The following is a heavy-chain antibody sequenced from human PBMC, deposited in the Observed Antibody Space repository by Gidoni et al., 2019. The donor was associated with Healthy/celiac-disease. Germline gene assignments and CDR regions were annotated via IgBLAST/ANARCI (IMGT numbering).Heavy chain of an antibody. J-gene: IGHJ4*02. D-gene: IGHD3-22*01. CDR3: ARPMYYYDSSGYRELYYFDY. Sequence: EVQLVQSGAEVKKPGESLKISCKGSGYSFTSYWIGWVRQMPGKGLEWMGIIYPGDSDTRYSPSFQGQVTISADKSISTAYLQWSSLKASDTAMYYCARPMYYYDSSGYRELYYFDYWGREPWPPSPQ. V-gene: IGHV5-51*01. CDR2: IYPGDSDT. CDR1: GYSFTSYW.